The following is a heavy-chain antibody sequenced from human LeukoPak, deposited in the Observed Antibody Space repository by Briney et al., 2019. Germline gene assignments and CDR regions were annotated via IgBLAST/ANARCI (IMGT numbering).Heavy chain of an antibody. Sequence: GGSLRLSCAASGFTFSSYSMNWVRQAPGKGLEWVSSISSSSSYIYYADSVEGRFTISRDNAKNMLYLQMNDLRAEDTAVYYCVTDRYSDSAFGDWGQGTLVTVSS. CDR3: VTDRYSDSAFGD. CDR2: ISSSSSYI. D-gene: IGHD1-26*01. CDR1: GFTFSSYS. J-gene: IGHJ4*02. V-gene: IGHV3-21*01.